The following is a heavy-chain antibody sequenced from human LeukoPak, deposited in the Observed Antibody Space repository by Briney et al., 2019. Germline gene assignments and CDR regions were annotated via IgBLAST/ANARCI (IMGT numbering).Heavy chain of an antibody. D-gene: IGHD6-19*01. CDR2: TYYRSKWYN. J-gene: IGHJ3*02. CDR1: GDRVSSNSAT. CDR3: ARWLGRDDI. V-gene: IGHV6-1*01. Sequence: SQTLSLTFAISGDRVSSNSATWNWLRQSPSRCLEWLGSTYYRSKWYNYYAVSVKSRITMNPDTSKKQFSLQLNSVTPEDTAVYYCARWLGRDDIWGQGTMVTVSS.